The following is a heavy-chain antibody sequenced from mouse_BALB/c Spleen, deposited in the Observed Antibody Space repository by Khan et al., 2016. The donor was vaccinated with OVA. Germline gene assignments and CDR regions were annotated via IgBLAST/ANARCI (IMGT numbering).Heavy chain of an antibody. CDR3: GRGHYGSSSFAY. CDR1: GYTFTSYW. V-gene: IGHV1-7*01. Sequence: QVQLQQSGAELAKPGASVKMSCKASGYTFTSYWMHWVKQRPGQGLEWIGYINPSTGYTEYTQKFKDKATLTADKSSSTAYMQLSSLTSEDSAVYYCGRGHYGSSSFAYWGQGTLVTVSA. D-gene: IGHD1-1*01. J-gene: IGHJ3*01. CDR2: INPSTGYT.